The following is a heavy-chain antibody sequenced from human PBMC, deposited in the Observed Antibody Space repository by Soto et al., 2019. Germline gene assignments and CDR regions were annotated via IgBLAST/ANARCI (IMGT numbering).Heavy chain of an antibody. D-gene: IGHD3-9*01. J-gene: IGHJ6*02. Sequence: GWSLRLSCAASGFTVSSNYMSWVRQAPGKGLEWVSVIYSGGSTYYADSVKGRFTISRDNSKNTLYLQMNSLRAEDTAVYYCARMAYDILTGYPPYYYGRDVWGQGTTVTVSS. CDR1: GFTVSSNY. CDR2: IYSGGST. V-gene: IGHV3-53*01. CDR3: ARMAYDILTGYPPYYYGRDV.